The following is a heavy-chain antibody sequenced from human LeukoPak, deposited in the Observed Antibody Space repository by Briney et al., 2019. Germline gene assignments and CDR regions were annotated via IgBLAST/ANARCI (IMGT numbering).Heavy chain of an antibody. V-gene: IGHV3-23*01. CDR2: ISGGGDKT. CDR1: GFTFTTYA. Sequence: PGGSLRLSCAASGFTFTTYAINWVRQAPGKGLEWVSGISGGGDKTYYADSVNGRFTISRDNSKNTVSLQMSSLRAEDTALYYCAKDLALAGTGGGFDVWGHGTRVAVSS. J-gene: IGHJ3*01. CDR3: AKDLALAGTGGGFDV. D-gene: IGHD6-19*01.